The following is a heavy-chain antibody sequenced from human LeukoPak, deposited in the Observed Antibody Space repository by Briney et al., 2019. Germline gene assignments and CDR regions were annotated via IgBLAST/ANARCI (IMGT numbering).Heavy chain of an antibody. CDR3: ARFAAGGSYYYYMDV. CDR2: IGTSSTTI. J-gene: IGHJ6*03. Sequence: GGSLRLSCAASGFTFSSYTMNWVRQPLGKGLEWVSNIGTSSTTIYYADSVKGRFTISRDNAKNLLYLQMNSLRADDTAVYYCARFAAGGSYYYYMDVWGKGTTVTVSS. CDR1: GFTFSSYT. D-gene: IGHD6-25*01. V-gene: IGHV3-48*01.